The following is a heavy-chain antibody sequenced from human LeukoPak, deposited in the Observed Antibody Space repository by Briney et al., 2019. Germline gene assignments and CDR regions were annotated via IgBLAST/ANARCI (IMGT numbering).Heavy chain of an antibody. J-gene: IGHJ4*02. CDR3: AKGYSYDPPFDY. V-gene: IGHV3-30*18. CDR2: ISYDGNNK. D-gene: IGHD5-18*01. Sequence: PGRSLRLSCAASGFTFSSYGMHWVRQAPGKGLEWVALISYDGNNKYYADSVKGRFTISRDNSKNTLYLQMNSLRAEDTAVYYCAKGYSYDPPFDYWGQGTLVNLSS. CDR1: GFTFSSYG.